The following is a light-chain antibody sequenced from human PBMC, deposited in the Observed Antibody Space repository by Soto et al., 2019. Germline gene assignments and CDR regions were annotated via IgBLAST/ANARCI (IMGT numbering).Light chain of an antibody. CDR2: DVS. J-gene: IGLJ2*01. Sequence: QSALTQLASVSGSPGQSITISCTGTSSDVGGYNYVSWYQHHPGKAPKLMIYDVSNRPSGVSNRFSGSKSGNTASLTISGLQAEDEADYHCCSYTSSSTLAVFGGGTKLTVL. CDR3: CSYTSSSTLAV. CDR1: SSDVGGYNY. V-gene: IGLV2-14*03.